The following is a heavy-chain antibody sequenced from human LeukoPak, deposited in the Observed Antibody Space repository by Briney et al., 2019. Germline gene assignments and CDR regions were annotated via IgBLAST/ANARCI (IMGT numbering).Heavy chain of an antibody. Sequence: SETLSLTCPVSGGSINRSSYHWTWLRHSPEKGLEWIGEIHHRGGTNYDPSLKSRVTISVDTSKNQFSLKVASVTAADTAMYYCARGLRQYVPASGYWGQGTLVTVSS. CDR2: IHHRGGT. V-gene: IGHV4-39*07. CDR3: ARGLRQYVPASGY. CDR1: GGSINRSSYH. D-gene: IGHD5-18*01. J-gene: IGHJ4*02.